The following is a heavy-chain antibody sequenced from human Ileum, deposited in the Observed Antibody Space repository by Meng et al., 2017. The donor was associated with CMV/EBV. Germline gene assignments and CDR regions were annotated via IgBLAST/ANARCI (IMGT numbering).Heavy chain of an antibody. CDR2: LSYSGTT. D-gene: IGHD5-12*01. CDR3: ARDCCGYRSWFDP. CDR1: GDSISSDTFF. Sequence: LQQSGPGLVPSSVTLALTCTVSGDSISSDTFFWGWIRQPPGKGLEWIGSLSYSGTTFYNPSLKSRVTLSVDTSKNQFSLKLNSVTAADTAVYYCARDCCGYRSWFDPWGQGALVTVSS. J-gene: IGHJ5*02. V-gene: IGHV4-39*07.